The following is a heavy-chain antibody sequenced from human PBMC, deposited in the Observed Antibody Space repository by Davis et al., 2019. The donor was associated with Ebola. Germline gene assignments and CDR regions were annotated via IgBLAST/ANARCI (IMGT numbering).Heavy chain of an antibody. V-gene: IGHV3-49*03. Sequence: GESLKISCAASGFTFSDYAMSWFRQAPGKGLEWVGFIRSKAYGGTTEYAASVKGRFTISRDDSKSIAYLQMNSLKTEDTAVYYCTRRGSSSSHFFDYWGQGTLVTVSS. CDR3: TRRGSSSSHFFDY. CDR2: IRSKAYGGTT. J-gene: IGHJ4*02. D-gene: IGHD6-6*01. CDR1: GFTFSDYA.